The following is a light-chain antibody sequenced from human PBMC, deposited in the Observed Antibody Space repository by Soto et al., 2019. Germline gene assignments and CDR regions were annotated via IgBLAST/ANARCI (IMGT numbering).Light chain of an antibody. V-gene: IGLV1-40*01. J-gene: IGLJ1*01. CDR2: GNS. CDR3: QYYDSSLSGYV. Sequence: QSLLTKPPSVSGAPGQRVTISCTGSSSNIGAGYDVHWYQQLPGAAPKLLIYGNSNRPSGVPDRFSGSKSGTSASLAITGLQAEDEADYYCQYYDSSLSGYVFGTGTKVTVL. CDR1: SSNIGAGYD.